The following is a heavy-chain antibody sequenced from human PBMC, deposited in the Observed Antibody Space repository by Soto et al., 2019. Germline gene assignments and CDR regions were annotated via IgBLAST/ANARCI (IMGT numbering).Heavy chain of an antibody. CDR1: GFTFRNYW. J-gene: IGHJ4*02. V-gene: IGHV3-74*01. D-gene: IGHD1-1*01. Sequence: PGGSLRLSCAASGFTFRNYWMHWVRQAPGKGLVWVSRISDYGRVNYADSVEGRFTISRDDAKSELYLQMSSLRLEDTAVYYCARGGAEPFDYCGQGLLVTVSS. CDR2: ISDYGRV. CDR3: ARGGAEPFDY.